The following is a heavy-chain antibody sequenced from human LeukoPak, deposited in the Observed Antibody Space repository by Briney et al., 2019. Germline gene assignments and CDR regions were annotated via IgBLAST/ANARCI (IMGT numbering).Heavy chain of an antibody. CDR3: VGDVTTVLDY. Sequence: PGGSLRLSRAASGFTFSSYWMHWVRQAPGKGLVWVSRINIDESITTYADSVKGRFTISRDNAKNTLYLQMDSLRAEDTAVYYCVGDVTTVLDYWGQGTLVTVSS. J-gene: IGHJ4*02. V-gene: IGHV3-74*01. D-gene: IGHD4-17*01. CDR1: GFTFSSYW. CDR2: INIDESIT.